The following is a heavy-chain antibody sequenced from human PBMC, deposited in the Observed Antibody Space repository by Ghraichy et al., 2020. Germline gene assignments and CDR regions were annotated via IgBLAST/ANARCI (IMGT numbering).Heavy chain of an antibody. V-gene: IGHV3-23*01. CDR3: AKDPPYDFWSGYPLVRGVIGYFDY. D-gene: IGHD3-3*01. J-gene: IGHJ4*02. CDR2: ISGSGGST. Sequence: GGSLRLTCAASGFTFSSYAMSWVRQAPGKGLEWVSAISGSGGSTYYADSVKGRFTISRDNSKNTLYLQMNSLRAEDTAVYYCAKDPPYDFWSGYPLVRGVIGYFDYWGQGTLVTVSS. CDR1: GFTFSSYA.